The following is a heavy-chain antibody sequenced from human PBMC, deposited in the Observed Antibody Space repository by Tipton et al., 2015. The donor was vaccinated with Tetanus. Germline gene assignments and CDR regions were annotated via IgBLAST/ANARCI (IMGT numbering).Heavy chain of an antibody. J-gene: IGHJ4*02. D-gene: IGHD2-8*01. CDR3: TKDVGIVLFDY. V-gene: IGHV3-23*01. CDR1: GFTFSNYA. Sequence: GSLRLSCVASGFTFSNYAMNWVRQAPGKGLEWVSTISGGGHNTHYADSVQGRFTISRDNSKNTMYLQMNSLRAEDTAVYYCTKDVGIVLFDYWGQGTLVTVSS. CDR2: ISGGGHNT.